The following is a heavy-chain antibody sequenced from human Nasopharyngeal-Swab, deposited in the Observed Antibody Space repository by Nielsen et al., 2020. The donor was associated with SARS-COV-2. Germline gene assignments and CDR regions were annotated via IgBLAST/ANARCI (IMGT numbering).Heavy chain of an antibody. V-gene: IGHV3-11*04. CDR1: GFTFSDYF. CDR3: ARDGQSRTNWFDP. J-gene: IGHJ5*02. CDR2: ISRSGSSI. D-gene: IGHD2-8*01. Sequence: GESLKISCTASGFTFSDYFMSWIRQAPGKGLEWVTYISRSGSSIYYADSVKGRLTISRDNAKNSLYLQMNSLRAEDTAVYYCARDGQSRTNWFDPWGQGTVVTVSS.